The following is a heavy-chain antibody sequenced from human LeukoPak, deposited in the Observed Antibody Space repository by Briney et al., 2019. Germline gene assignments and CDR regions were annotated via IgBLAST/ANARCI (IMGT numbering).Heavy chain of an antibody. V-gene: IGHV4-59*08. D-gene: IGHD3-22*01. Sequence: PSETLSLTCTVSGGSINRYYWCWLRQPPGKVLGWIGYIYYGGSTNYNPSLKSRLTISVDTSKNQFSLKLSSVTAADTAVYYCARQDYYYDISGYSPAFFDYWGQGTLVTVSS. J-gene: IGHJ4*02. CDR3: ARQDYYYDISGYSPAFFDY. CDR1: GGSINRYY. CDR2: IYYGGST.